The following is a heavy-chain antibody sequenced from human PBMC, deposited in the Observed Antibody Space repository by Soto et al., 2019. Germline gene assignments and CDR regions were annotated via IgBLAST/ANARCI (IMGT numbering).Heavy chain of an antibody. V-gene: IGHV1-18*04. CDR3: ATEPIYYNDGSGYYPLGH. J-gene: IGHJ4*02. CDR2: ISAHNGDT. Sequence: ASVKVSCKASGCSFATYGFSWVRQAPGQGLECVGWISAHNGDTHYSQKFQGRVTLTTDTSTNTGYMELRSLTSDDTAVYFCATEPIYYNDGSGYYPLGHWGQGXLFTVYS. D-gene: IGHD3-22*01. CDR1: GCSFATYG.